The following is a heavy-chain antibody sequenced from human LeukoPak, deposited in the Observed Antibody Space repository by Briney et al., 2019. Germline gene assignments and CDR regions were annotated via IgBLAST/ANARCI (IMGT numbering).Heavy chain of an antibody. CDR3: ARDGAIGEQLVLLYYLIAFDI. J-gene: IGHJ3*02. V-gene: IGHV1-18*01. CDR2: ISAYNGNT. D-gene: IGHD6-6*01. CDR1: GHTFTSHG. Sequence: ASVKVSCKASGHTFTSHGISWVRQAPGQGLEWMGWISAYNGNTNYALKLQGRVTMTTDTSTSTAYMELRSLRSDDTAVYYCARDGAIGEQLVLLYYLIAFDIWGQGTMVTVSS.